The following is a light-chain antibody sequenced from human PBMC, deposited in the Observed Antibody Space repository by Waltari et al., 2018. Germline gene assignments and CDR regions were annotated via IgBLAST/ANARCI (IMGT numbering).Light chain of an antibody. V-gene: IGKV4-1*01. CDR1: TTVAYTASNKHY. Sequence: DIVMTHTPDTLAVSLGERDRTNCKCTTTVAYTASNKHYLARYQQKPGQPPKLIIYWASNRESGVPDRFSGSGSGTDFTLTISRLQAEDVAVYYCQQYYTTPLTCGGGTKVEI. J-gene: IGKJ4*01. CDR2: WAS. CDR3: QQYYTTPLT.